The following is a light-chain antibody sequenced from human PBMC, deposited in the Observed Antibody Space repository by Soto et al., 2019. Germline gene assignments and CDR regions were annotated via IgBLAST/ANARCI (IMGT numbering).Light chain of an antibody. CDR2: GAS. CDR1: QSVSSSY. CDR3: QQYGSSPPFT. J-gene: IGKJ1*01. V-gene: IGKV3-20*01. Sequence: IVLTQSPVALSLSPEKTATLSCSASQSVSSSYLAWYQQTPGQAPRLLIYGASSRATGIPDRFGGSGSGTDFTLTISRLEPEDFAVYYCQQYGSSPPFTFGQGTKVDIK.